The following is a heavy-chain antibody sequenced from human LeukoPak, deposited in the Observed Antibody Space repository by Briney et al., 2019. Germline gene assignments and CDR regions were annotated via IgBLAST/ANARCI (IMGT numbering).Heavy chain of an antibody. D-gene: IGHD1-26*01. CDR2: ISAYNGNT. CDR3: ARDRALSGSYYGMDV. Sequence: GASVKVSCKASGYTFTSYGISWVRQAPGQGLEWMGWISAYNGNTNYAQKLQGRVTMTTDTSTSTAYMELRSLRSDDTAVYYCARDRALSGSYYGMDVWGQGTTVTVPS. V-gene: IGHV1-18*04. CDR1: GYTFTSYG. J-gene: IGHJ6*02.